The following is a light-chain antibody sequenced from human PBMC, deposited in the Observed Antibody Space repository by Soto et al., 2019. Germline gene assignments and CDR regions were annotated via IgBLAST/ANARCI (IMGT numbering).Light chain of an antibody. CDR1: SSNIGAGYD. V-gene: IGLV1-40*01. CDR3: QSYDSTLKNYV. CDR2: INT. Sequence: QSVLTQPPSVSGAPGQRVTISCAGGSSNIGAGYDVHWYQHIPGTAPKLLIYINTNRPSGVPDRFSGSRSGPSASLAITGLQAQDEAVYFCQSYDSTLKNYVFGSGTKVTV. J-gene: IGLJ1*01.